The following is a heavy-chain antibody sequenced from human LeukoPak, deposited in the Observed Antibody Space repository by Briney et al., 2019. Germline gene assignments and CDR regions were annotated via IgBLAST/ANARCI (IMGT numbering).Heavy chain of an antibody. D-gene: IGHD5-24*01. V-gene: IGHV4-39*07. CDR1: GGSISSSTYY. J-gene: IGHJ3*02. CDR2: IYYGGNT. CDR3: ARGRPSRREAFDI. Sequence: SETLSLTFTVSGGSISSSTYYWGWIRQPPGKGLEWTGSIYYGGNTYYNPSLESRVTISVDTSKNEFSLKLTSVTAADTAVYYCARGRPSRREAFDIWGQGAMVTVSS.